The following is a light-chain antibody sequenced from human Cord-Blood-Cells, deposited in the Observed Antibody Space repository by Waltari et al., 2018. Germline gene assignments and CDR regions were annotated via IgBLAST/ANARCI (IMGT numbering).Light chain of an antibody. CDR2: DAS. CDR1: QIVSSY. J-gene: IGKJ2*01. V-gene: IGKV3-11*01. CDR3: QQRSNWPPT. Sequence: EIVLTQSPATLSLSPGERATLSCRASQIVSSYLFWYQQKSGQAPRPLIYDASNRATGIPARFSGSGSGTDFTLTISSLEPEDFAVYYCQQRSNWPPTFGQGTKLEIK.